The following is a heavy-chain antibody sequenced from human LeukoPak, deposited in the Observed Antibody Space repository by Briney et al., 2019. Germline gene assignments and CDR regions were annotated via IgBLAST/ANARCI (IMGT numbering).Heavy chain of an antibody. J-gene: IGHJ4*02. CDR3: ARDDVGRRYDY. V-gene: IGHV6-1*01. CDR2: TYYRSNWIN. D-gene: IGHD1-26*01. Sequence: SQTLSLTCAISGDXVFSSTAAWNWIRQSPSRCLEWLGRTYYRSNWINEYAISVRGRIAINPDTSKNQFSLQLNSVTPEDTAVYFCARDDVGRRYDYWGQGIRVTVSS. CDR1: GDXVFSSTAA.